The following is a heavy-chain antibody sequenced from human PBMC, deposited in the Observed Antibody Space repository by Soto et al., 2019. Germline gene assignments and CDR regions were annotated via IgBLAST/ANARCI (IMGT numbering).Heavy chain of an antibody. CDR1: GFTFSSYW. CDR2: INSDGSST. J-gene: IGHJ4*02. CDR3: ARSHLWFGELFPFDY. D-gene: IGHD3-10*01. V-gene: IGHV3-74*01. Sequence: GGSLRLSCAASGFTFSSYWMHWVRQAPGKGLVWVSRINSDGSSTSYADSVKGRFTISRDNAKNTLYLQMNSLRAEDTAVYYCARSHLWFGELFPFDYWGQGTLVTVSS.